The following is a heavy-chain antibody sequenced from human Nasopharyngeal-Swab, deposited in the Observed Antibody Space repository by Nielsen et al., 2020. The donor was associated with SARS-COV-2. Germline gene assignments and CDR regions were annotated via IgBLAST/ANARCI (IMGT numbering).Heavy chain of an antibody. J-gene: IGHJ4*02. CDR3: VRSSSWYYFDY. Sequence: SETLSLPCTVSGDSIDYSTFYWGWIRQPPGKGLEWIGDIYYNGNTYQNPSLKSRFTISVDKSKNQFSLQLSSVTAADTAVYYCVRSSSWYYFDYWAQGTQVTVSS. V-gene: IGHV4-39*01. D-gene: IGHD6-13*01. CDR2: IYYNGNT. CDR1: GDSIDYSTFY.